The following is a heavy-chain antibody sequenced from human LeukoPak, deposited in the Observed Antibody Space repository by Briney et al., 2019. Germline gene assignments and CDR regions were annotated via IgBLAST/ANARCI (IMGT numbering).Heavy chain of an antibody. J-gene: IGHJ4*02. CDR2: ISGYNGKT. Sequence: GASVKVSCKASGYTFTTYGITWVRQAPGQGLEWMGWISGYNGKTKYAQKLQDRVTMTRDTSISTAYMELSRLRSDDTAVYYCTRDSTWFGELLRIWGQGTLVTVSS. V-gene: IGHV1-18*01. CDR1: GYTFTTYG. CDR3: TRDSTWFGELLRI. D-gene: IGHD3-10*01.